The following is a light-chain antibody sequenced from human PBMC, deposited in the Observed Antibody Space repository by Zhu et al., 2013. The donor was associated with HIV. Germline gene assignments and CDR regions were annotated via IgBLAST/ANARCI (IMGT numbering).Light chain of an antibody. CDR1: QGISTW. CDR3: QQANSLPLT. CDR2: GAS. V-gene: IGKV1-12*01. J-gene: IGKJ4*01. Sequence: IQMTQSPSSVSASVGDRVTITCRASQGISTWLAWYQQKPGKVPKLLIYGASNLQSGVPSRFSGSGSGTDFILTISSLQPEDXAVYYCQQANSLPLTFGGGTQGGGQT.